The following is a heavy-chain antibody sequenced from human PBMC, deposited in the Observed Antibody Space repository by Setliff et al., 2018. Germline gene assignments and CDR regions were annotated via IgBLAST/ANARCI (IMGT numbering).Heavy chain of an antibody. V-gene: IGHV3-23*01. J-gene: IGHJ6*03. CDR3: AKVGLHDSSGHFYYMDV. D-gene: IGHD3-22*01. Sequence: SLRLSCATSGFTFSNYAMGWVRQAPGKGLEWVSVITSSGRDTYYTDSVKGRFTISRDNSKNTLYLQLYSLRPEDTAVYYCAKVGLHDSSGHFYYMDVWGKGTTVTVSS. CDR2: ITSSGRDT. CDR1: GFTFSNYA.